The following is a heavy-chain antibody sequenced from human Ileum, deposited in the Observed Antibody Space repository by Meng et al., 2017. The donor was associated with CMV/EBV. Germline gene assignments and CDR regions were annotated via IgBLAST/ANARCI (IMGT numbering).Heavy chain of an antibody. CDR2: IRSKAYSATA. CDR3: TRVRPGHDILTSLDY. CDR1: GFTFGGYT. Sequence: GESLKISCSASGFTFGGYTMSWVRRAPGKGLECLGFIRSKAYSATAEYAASVRGRFIISRDDSKSIAYLQMNSLKTEDTAVYYCTRVRPGHDILTSLDYWGQGALVTVSS. D-gene: IGHD3-9*01. J-gene: IGHJ4*02. V-gene: IGHV3-49*04.